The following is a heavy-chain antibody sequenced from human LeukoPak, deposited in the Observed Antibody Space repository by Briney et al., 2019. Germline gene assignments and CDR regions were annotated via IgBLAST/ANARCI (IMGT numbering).Heavy chain of an antibody. Sequence: ASVKVSCKASGYTFTDYYIHWVRQAPGQGLEWMGWINPNGGGTNYAQKFQGRVTVTRDTSINTAYMELSSLGSDDTALYYCAGGITGGDYWGQGTLVTVSS. D-gene: IGHD1-14*01. CDR3: AGGITGGDY. CDR2: INPNGGGT. J-gene: IGHJ4*02. V-gene: IGHV1-2*02. CDR1: GYTFTDYY.